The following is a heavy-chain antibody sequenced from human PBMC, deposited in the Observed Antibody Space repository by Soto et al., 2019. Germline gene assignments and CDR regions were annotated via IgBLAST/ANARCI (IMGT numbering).Heavy chain of an antibody. D-gene: IGHD4-17*01. CDR2: IHSGGSRI. Sequence: EVQLVESGGGLVQPGGSLILSCAASGFTFSTYHMNWVRQAPGKGLEWVSYIHSGGSRIYYADSVKGRFTISRDNAKNTLYLQMNSLRAEDTAVYYCARDGSTVTTSYHYAMDVWGQGPTVTVSS. V-gene: IGHV3-48*03. J-gene: IGHJ6*02. CDR3: ARDGSTVTTSYHYAMDV. CDR1: GFTFSTYH.